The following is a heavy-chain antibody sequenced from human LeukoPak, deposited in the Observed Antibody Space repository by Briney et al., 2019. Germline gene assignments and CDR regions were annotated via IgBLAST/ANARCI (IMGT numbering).Heavy chain of an antibody. V-gene: IGHV3-7*03. CDR3: ARAGPAYSSSWSRGV. CDR2: IKQDGSEK. CDR1: GFTFSSYW. Sequence: GGSLRLSCAASGFTFSSYWMSWVRQAPGKGLEWVANIKQDGSEKYYVDSVKGRFTISRDNAKNSLYLQMNSLRAEDTAVYYCARAGPAYSSSWSRGVWGQGTLVTVSS. D-gene: IGHD6-13*01. J-gene: IGHJ4*02.